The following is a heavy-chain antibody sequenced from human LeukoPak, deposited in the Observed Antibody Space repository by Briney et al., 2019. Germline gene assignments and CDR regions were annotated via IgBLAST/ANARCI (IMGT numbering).Heavy chain of an antibody. CDR3: ARGETARVDY. Sequence: PGGSLRLSCSASGFPFSSYAMHWVRQAPGKGLEWLSYISSGSSTIYYADSVEGRFTISRDNAKNSLYLQMNSLRDEDTAVYYCARGETARVDYWGQGILVTVSS. J-gene: IGHJ4*02. D-gene: IGHD3-16*01. CDR1: GFPFSSYA. V-gene: IGHV3-48*02. CDR2: ISSGSSTI.